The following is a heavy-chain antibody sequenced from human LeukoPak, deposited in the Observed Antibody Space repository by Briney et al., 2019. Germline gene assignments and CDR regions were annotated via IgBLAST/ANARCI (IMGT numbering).Heavy chain of an antibody. CDR3: ASVNDIRLDY. CDR1: GGSISSSRYY. J-gene: IGHJ4*02. CDR2: MYYSGST. Sequence: KPLETLSLTCTVSGGSISSSRYYWGWIRQPPGKGLEWIGSMYYSGSTYYNPSLKSRVTISVDTSKNQFSLKLSSVTAADTAVYYCASVNDIRLDYWGQGTLVTVSS. V-gene: IGHV4-39*07.